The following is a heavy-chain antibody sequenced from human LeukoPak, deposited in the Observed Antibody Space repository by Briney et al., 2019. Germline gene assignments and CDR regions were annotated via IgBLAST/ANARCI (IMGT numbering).Heavy chain of an antibody. J-gene: IGHJ5*02. CDR3: AKDGAYSSSWLGSNWFDP. CDR1: GFTVSSNY. D-gene: IGHD6-13*01. V-gene: IGHV3-53*01. CDR2: IYSGGST. Sequence: GGSLRLSCAASGFTVSSNYMSWVRQAPGKGLEWVSVIYSGGSTYYADSVKGRFTISRDNSKNTLYLQMNSLRAEDTAVYYCAKDGAYSSSWLGSNWFDPWGQGTLVTVSS.